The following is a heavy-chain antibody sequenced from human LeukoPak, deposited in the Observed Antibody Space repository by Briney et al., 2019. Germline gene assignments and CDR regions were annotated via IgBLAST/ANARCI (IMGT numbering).Heavy chain of an antibody. CDR3: ARSFVCSSTSCYLDY. D-gene: IGHD2-2*01. CDR2: IYTSGST. CDR1: GGSISYYY. J-gene: IGHJ4*02. Sequence: RASETLSLTCTVSGGSISYYYWTWIRQPAGKGLEWIGRIYTSGSTNYNPSLKSRVTISVDTSKNQFSLKLSSVTAADTAVYYCARSFVCSSTSCYLDYWGQGTLVTVSS. V-gene: IGHV4-4*07.